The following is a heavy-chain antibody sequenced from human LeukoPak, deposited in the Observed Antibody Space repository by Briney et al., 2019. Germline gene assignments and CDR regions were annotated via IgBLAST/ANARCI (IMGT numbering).Heavy chain of an antibody. D-gene: IGHD3-10*01. CDR3: ARNSTSGFLDY. CDR2: IYNSAST. CDR1: GYSITNGDD. Sequence: SETLSLTCVVSGYSITNGDDWGWIRQSPGKGLEWIASIYNSASTHYNPSLRSRVTILVDTSKNEFSLKMRSVTAADTAVYYCARNSTSGFLDYWGQGTLATVSS. V-gene: IGHV4-38-2*01. J-gene: IGHJ4*02.